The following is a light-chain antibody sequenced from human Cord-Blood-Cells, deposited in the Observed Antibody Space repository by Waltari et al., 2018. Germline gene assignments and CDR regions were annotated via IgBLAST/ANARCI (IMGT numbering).Light chain of an antibody. CDR3: CSYAGSSTFV. CDR1: SSHVGSYNF. J-gene: IGLJ1*01. CDR2: EGS. Sequence: QSALTQHASVSGSPGQSITTPCTGTSSHVGSYNFVSWYQQHPGKAPKLMIYEGSKRPSGVSNRFSGSKSGNTASLTISGLQAEDEADYYCCSYAGSSTFVFGTGTKVTVL. V-gene: IGLV2-23*01.